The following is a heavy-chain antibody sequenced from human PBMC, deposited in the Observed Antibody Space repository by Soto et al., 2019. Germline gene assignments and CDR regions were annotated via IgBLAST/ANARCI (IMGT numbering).Heavy chain of an antibody. V-gene: IGHV1-58*02. D-gene: IGHD2-2*01. CDR2: IVGYSGQT. CDR3: SSDSPDNAKGCFV. Sequence: QMQLVQSGPEVKKPGTSVKVSCRASGFDFISSGIQWVRQARGQGLEWIGWIVGYSGQTHYEQKLQDRVTITRVTSTGTAYIEMPSLSSEGSAVYYCSSDSPDNAKGCFVWGQGTAVTVSS. J-gene: IGHJ6*02. CDR1: GFDFISSG.